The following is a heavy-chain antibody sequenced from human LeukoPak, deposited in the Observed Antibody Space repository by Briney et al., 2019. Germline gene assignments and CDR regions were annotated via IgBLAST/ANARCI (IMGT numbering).Heavy chain of an antibody. CDR2: ISSSSSTI. V-gene: IGHV3-48*01. CDR3: ARDDRIAVAGYYFDY. J-gene: IGHJ4*02. CDR1: GFTFSSYS. Sequence: GGSLRLSCAASGFTFSSYSMNWARQAPGKGLEWVSYISSSSSTIYYADSVKGRFTISRDNAKNSLYLQMNSLRAEDTAVYYCARDDRIAVAGYYFDYWGQGTLVTVSS. D-gene: IGHD6-19*01.